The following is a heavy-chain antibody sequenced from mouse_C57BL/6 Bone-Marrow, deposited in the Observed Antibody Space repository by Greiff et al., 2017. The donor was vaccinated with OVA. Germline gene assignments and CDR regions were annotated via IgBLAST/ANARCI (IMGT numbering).Heavy chain of an antibody. CDR1: GYTFTSYY. CDR2: ISYSGST. Sequence: EMKLQESGPGLVKPCETLTLSCSASGYTFTSYYLNWIRKFPGNKLEYMGYISYSGSTYYYPSPISRSSITRDTSKNQYYLQLNSVTTEDTATYYCARLACFLDYWGQGTTLTVSA. J-gene: IGHJ2*01. D-gene: IGHD6-1*01. V-gene: IGHV3-8*01. CDR3: ARLACFLDY.